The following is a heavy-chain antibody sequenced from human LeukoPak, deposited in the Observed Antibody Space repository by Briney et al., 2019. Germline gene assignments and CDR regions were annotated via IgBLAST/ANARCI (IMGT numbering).Heavy chain of an antibody. CDR1: EFTFSNFG. D-gene: IGHD6-13*01. V-gene: IGHV3-48*02. Sequence: GGSLRLSCAASEFTFSNFGTNWVRQAPGKGLEWVSYISSSSSSIYYADSVRGRITISRDNAKNSLYLQMNSLGDEDTAVYYCARDSGGSSGWYYFDYWGQGTLVTVSS. CDR3: ARDSGGSSGWYYFDY. J-gene: IGHJ4*02. CDR2: ISSSSSSI.